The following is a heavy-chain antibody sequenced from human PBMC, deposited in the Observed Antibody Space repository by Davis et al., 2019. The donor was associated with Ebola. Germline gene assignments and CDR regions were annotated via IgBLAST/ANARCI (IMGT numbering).Heavy chain of an antibody. CDR1: GFTFSSYG. CDR2: ISYDGSNK. D-gene: IGHD3-16*01. Sequence: PGGSLRLSCAASGFTFSSYGMHWVRQAPGKGLEWVAVISYDGSNKYYADSVKGRFTISRDNSKNTLYLQMNSLRAEDTAVYYCAKDLGGEPYYYYGMDVWGQGTTVTVSS. CDR3: AKDLGGEPYYYYGMDV. J-gene: IGHJ6*02. V-gene: IGHV3-30*18.